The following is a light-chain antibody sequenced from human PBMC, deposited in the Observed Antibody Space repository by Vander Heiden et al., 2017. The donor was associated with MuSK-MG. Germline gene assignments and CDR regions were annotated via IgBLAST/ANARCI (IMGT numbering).Light chain of an antibody. CDR1: QSINVW. Sequence: DIQMTQSPSTLSASVGDRVTITCRASQSINVWLAWYQQKPGKAPKPLIYDDSTLDRGVPLRFSGSGSETEFTLTIARGQPEDVATYYCQPDSSSPWAFGQGTKVDI. CDR3: QPDSSSPWA. J-gene: IGKJ1*01. CDR2: DDS. V-gene: IGKV1-5*01.